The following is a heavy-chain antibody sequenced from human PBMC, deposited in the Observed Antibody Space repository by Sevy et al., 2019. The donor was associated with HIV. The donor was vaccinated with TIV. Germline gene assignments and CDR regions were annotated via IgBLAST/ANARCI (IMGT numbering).Heavy chain of an antibody. D-gene: IGHD2-8*01. Sequence: GGSLRLSCAASGFTFSKYSMSWVRQPPGKGLEWVSTLSFGCGEINYADSVKGRFTISRDNSQSSMYLQMNNLGPEDTAVYYCAREGCTKPHDYWGQGTLVTVSS. CDR3: AREGCTKPHDY. V-gene: IGHV3-23*01. CDR1: GFTFSKYS. CDR2: LSFGCGEI. J-gene: IGHJ4*02.